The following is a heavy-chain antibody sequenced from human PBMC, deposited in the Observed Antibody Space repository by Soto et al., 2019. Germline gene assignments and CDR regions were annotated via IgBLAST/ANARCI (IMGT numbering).Heavy chain of an antibody. CDR1: GFSLSTSGVG. CDR2: IYWNDDK. V-gene: IGHV2-5*01. CDR3: AHTNPPSGYYDSSGYRIHFDY. D-gene: IGHD3-22*01. Sequence: SGPTLVNPTQTLTLTCTFSGFSLSTSGVGVGWIHQPPGKALEWLALIYWNDDKRYSPSLKSRLTITKDTSKNQVVLTMTNMDPVDTATYYCAHTNPPSGYYDSSGYRIHFDYWGQGTLVTVSS. J-gene: IGHJ4*02.